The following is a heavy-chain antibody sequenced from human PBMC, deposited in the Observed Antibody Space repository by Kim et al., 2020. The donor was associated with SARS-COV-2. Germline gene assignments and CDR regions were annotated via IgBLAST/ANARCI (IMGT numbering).Heavy chain of an antibody. CDR1: GFTFSSYS. CDR2: ISSSSYI. CDR3: ARVRKSMTPIPDAFDI. Sequence: GGSLRLSCAASGFTFSSYSMNWVRQAPGKGLEWVSSISSSSYIYYADSVKGRFTISRDNAKNSLYLQMNSLRAEDTAVYYCARVRKSMTPIPDAFDIWGQGTMVTVSS. J-gene: IGHJ3*02. D-gene: IGHD3-22*01. V-gene: IGHV3-21*01.